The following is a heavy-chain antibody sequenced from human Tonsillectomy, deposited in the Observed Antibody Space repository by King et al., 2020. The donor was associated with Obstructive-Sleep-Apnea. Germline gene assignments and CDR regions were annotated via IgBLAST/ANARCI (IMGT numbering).Heavy chain of an antibody. J-gene: IGHJ2*01. CDR3: ARAAFYYGSGRSWYFDL. D-gene: IGHD3-10*01. V-gene: IGHV3-23*04. Sequence: VQLVESGGGLLQPGGSLGLSCVASGFTFSNYALSWVRQAPGKGLEWVSAISGSGGTTYYADSVQGRFTISRDNSKNTLYLQMNSLRADDTAVYYCARAAFYYGSGRSWYFDLWGRGTLVTVSS. CDR1: GFTFSNYA. CDR2: ISGSGGTT.